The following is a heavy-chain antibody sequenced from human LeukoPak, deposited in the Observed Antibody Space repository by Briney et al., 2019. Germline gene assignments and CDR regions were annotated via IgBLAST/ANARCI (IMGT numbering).Heavy chain of an antibody. CDR2: IHPGDSET. D-gene: IGHD1/OR15-1a*01. Sequence: GESLKISCKGSGYRFTNYYIAWVRQMPGKGLEWMGIIHPGDSETRYRPSFQGQVTMSVDKSITTAYLQRNNLKPPDTATYYCARDRGTNFLDYWGQGTPVTV. V-gene: IGHV5-51*01. CDR1: GYRFTNYY. J-gene: IGHJ4*02. CDR3: ARDRGTNFLDY.